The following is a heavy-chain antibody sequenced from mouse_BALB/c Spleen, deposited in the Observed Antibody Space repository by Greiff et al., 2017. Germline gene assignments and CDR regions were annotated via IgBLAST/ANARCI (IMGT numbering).Heavy chain of an antibody. J-gene: IGHJ4*01. CDR2: ISSGGSYT. D-gene: IGHD2-14*01. V-gene: IGHV5-6-4*01. CDR1: GFTFSSYT. CDR3: TRGERYDRGGAMDY. Sequence: EVKLMESGGGLVKPGGSLKLSCAASGFTFSSYTMSWVRQTPEKRLEWVATISSGGSYTYYPDSVKGRFTISRDNAKNTLYLQMSSLKSEDTAMYYCTRGERYDRGGAMDYWGQGTSVTVSS.